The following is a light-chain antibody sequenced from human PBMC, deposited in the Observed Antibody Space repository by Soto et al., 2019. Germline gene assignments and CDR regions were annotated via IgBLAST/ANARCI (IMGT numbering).Light chain of an antibody. CDR3: SSYTGSSTPYV. V-gene: IGLV2-14*01. CDR1: SSDVRGYNY. Sequence: QSALTQPASVSGSPGQSITISCTGTSSDVRGYNYVSWYQQHPGKAPKLMIYEVSNRPSGISNRFSGSKSGNTASLTISGLQAEDEADYYCSSYTGSSTPYVFGTGTKLTVL. J-gene: IGLJ1*01. CDR2: EVS.